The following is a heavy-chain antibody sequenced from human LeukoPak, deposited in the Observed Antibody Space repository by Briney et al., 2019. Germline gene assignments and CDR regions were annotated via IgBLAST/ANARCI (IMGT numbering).Heavy chain of an antibody. J-gene: IGHJ4*02. CDR2: ISSSSSTI. CDR1: GFTFSSYS. CDR3: AREGNSGYDPNFDY. D-gene: IGHD5-12*01. Sequence: PGGSLRLSCAASGFTFSSYSMNWVRQAPGKGLEWVSYISSSSSTIYYADSVKGRFTISRDNAKNSLYLQMNSLRAEDTAVYYCAREGNSGYDPNFDYWGQGTLVTVSS. V-gene: IGHV3-48*04.